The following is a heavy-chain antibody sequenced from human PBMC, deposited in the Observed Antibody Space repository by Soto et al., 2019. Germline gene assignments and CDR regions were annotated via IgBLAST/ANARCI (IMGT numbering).Heavy chain of an antibody. J-gene: IGHJ3*02. Sequence: GGSLRLSCAASGFTFSSYAMSWVRQAPGKGLEWVSAISGSGGSTYYADSVKGRFTISRDNSKNTLYLQMNSLRAEDTAVYYCAKFGYYDILTGPDAFDIWGQGTMLTVSS. CDR1: GFTFSSYA. V-gene: IGHV3-23*01. CDR2: ISGSGGST. D-gene: IGHD3-9*01. CDR3: AKFGYYDILTGPDAFDI.